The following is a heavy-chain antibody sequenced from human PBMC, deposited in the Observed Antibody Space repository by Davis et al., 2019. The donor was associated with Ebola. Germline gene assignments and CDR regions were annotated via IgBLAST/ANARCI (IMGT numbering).Heavy chain of an antibody. Sequence: SLKTSCAASDISTSSSAMYWLRHASGNGLEWVAVISYDASNKYYADSVKGRFTISRDNSKHSLYLQMNSLRAEDTAVYYCARSVWFGELLSYGMDVWGKGTTVTVSS. CDR3: ARSVWFGELLSYGMDV. V-gene: IGHV3-30-3*01. CDR1: DISTSSSA. D-gene: IGHD3-10*01. J-gene: IGHJ6*04. CDR2: ISYDASNK.